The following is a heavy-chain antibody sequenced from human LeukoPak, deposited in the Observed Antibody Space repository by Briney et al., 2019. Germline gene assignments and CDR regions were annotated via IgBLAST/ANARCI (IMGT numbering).Heavy chain of an antibody. CDR3: TTESDYDLSDY. CDR1: GFTFSNAW. Sequence: GGSLRLSCAASGFTFSNAWMSWVRQAPGKGLEWVGRIKSKTDGGSTDYAAPVKGRFTISRDESKNTLYLQMNSLKTEDTAVYCCTTESDYDLSDYWGQGTLVTVSS. CDR2: IKSKTDGGST. V-gene: IGHV3-15*01. D-gene: IGHD4-17*01. J-gene: IGHJ4*02.